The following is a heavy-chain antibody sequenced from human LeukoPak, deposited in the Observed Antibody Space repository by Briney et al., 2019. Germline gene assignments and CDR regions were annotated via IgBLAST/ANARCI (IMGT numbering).Heavy chain of an antibody. V-gene: IGHV3-30*03. D-gene: IGHD6-13*01. J-gene: IGHJ5*02. CDR1: GFAFSSYG. Sequence: GGSLRLSCAASGFAFSSYGMHWVRQAPGKGLEWVAVISYDGSNKYYADSVKGRFTISRDNSKKLYLQMNSLRAEDTAVYYCARDRIAANNWFDPWGQGTLVTVSS. CDR2: ISYDGSNK. CDR3: ARDRIAANNWFDP.